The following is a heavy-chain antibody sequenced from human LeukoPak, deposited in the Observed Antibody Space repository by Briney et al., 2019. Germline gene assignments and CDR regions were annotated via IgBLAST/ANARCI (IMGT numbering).Heavy chain of an antibody. D-gene: IGHD3-22*01. CDR1: GYTFTGYY. CDR3: ARVMYYYDSSGYPDAFDI. J-gene: IGHJ3*02. V-gene: IGHV1-2*04. Sequence: ASVKVSCKASGYTFTGYYMHWVRQAPGQGLEGRGWINPNSGGTNYAQKFQGWVTMTRDTSISTAYMELSRLRSDDTAVYYCARVMYYYDSSGYPDAFDIWGQGTMVTVSS. CDR2: INPNSGGT.